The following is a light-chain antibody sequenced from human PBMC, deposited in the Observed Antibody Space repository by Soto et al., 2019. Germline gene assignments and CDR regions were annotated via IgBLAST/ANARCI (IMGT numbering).Light chain of an antibody. CDR1: SSNIGDNP. CDR3: AACDDSLTDL. J-gene: IGLJ1*01. Sequence: QSVLTQPPSASGTPGQRITISCSGSSSNIGDNPVNWYQQLPGAAPKLLIYINDQRPSGVPDRFSGSKSGTSASLAISGLQPEDEADYYCAACDDSLTDLFGTGTKVTVL. V-gene: IGLV1-44*01. CDR2: IND.